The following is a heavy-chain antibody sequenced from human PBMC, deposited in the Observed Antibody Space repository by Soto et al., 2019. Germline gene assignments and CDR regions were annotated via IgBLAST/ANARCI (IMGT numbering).Heavy chain of an antibody. Sequence: QVQLVQSGAEVKKPGASVKVSCKASGYTFTSYGISWVRQAPGQGLEWMGWISAYNGNTNYAQKLQGRVTMTTDTPTSTAYMEVRSLRSDDTAVYYCARGGGAPWSTYYYYYGMDVWGQGTTVTVSS. CDR1: GYTFTSYG. D-gene: IGHD2-8*01. CDR2: ISAYNGNT. V-gene: IGHV1-18*04. J-gene: IGHJ6*02. CDR3: ARGGGAPWSTYYYYYGMDV.